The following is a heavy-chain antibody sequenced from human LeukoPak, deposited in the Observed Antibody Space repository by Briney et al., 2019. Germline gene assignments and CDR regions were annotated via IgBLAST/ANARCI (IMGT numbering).Heavy chain of an antibody. CDR3: ARDLTYYYDSSGHYYAQTLGY. Sequence: GGSLRLSCAASGFTFSSCSMNWVRQAPGKGLEWVSSISSSSSYIYYADSVKGRFTISRDNAKNSLYLQMNSLRAEDTAVYYCARDLTYYYDSSGHYYAQTLGYWGQGTLVTVSS. CDR1: GFTFSSCS. J-gene: IGHJ4*02. V-gene: IGHV3-21*01. CDR2: ISSSSSYI. D-gene: IGHD3-22*01.